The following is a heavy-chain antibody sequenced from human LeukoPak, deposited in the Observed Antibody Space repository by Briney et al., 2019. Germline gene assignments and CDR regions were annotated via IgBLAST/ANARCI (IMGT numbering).Heavy chain of an antibody. D-gene: IGHD3-9*01. CDR2: INPNSGGT. Sequence: ASVKVSCKASAYTFTGHFIYWVRQAPGQGLEWMGWINPNSGGTDSAQKFQGRVTMTSDTSISTAYMELSSLRSEDTAVYYCARAMYYDILTGFPYYYYYMDVWGKGTTVTISS. V-gene: IGHV1-2*02. J-gene: IGHJ6*03. CDR3: ARAMYYDILTGFPYYYYYMDV. CDR1: AYTFTGHF.